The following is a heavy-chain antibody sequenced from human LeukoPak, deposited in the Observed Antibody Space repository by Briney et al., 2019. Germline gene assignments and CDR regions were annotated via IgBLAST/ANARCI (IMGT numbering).Heavy chain of an antibody. CDR2: IKQDESEK. D-gene: IGHD3-10*01. J-gene: IGHJ4*02. CDR1: GFTFSNYW. CDR3: ARETDHYGPGTYFIDN. Sequence: PGGSLRLSCAASGFTFSNYWLSWVRQAPGKGLEWVANIKQDESEKFYGDSVKGRFTISRDNVRKSVYLQMNSLRAEDTAVYYCARETDHYGPGTYFIDNWGQGTLVTVSS. V-gene: IGHV3-7*01.